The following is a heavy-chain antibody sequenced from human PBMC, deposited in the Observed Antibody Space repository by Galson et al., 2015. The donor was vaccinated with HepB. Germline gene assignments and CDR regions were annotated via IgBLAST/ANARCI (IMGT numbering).Heavy chain of an antibody. V-gene: IGHV5-10-1*01. Sequence: QSGAEVKKPGESLRISCKGSGYSFTSYWISWVRQMPGKGLEWMGRIDPSDSYTNYSPSFQGHVTISADKSISTAYLQWSSLKASDTAMYYCARHPSANSSGWYRFDYWGQGTLVTVSS. CDR1: GYSFTSYW. CDR2: IDPSDSYT. CDR3: ARHPSANSSGWYRFDY. J-gene: IGHJ4*02. D-gene: IGHD6-19*01.